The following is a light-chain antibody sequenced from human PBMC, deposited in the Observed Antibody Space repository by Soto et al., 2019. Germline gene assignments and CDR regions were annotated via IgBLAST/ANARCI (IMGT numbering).Light chain of an antibody. J-gene: IGKJ1*01. Sequence: EIVLTQSPGTLSLSPGERATLSCRASQSISSSYLAWYQHKPGQAPRLLIYGASNRATGIPDRFSGSGSGTDFTLTISRLEPEDFAVYYCQQYGSSLTWTFAQGTKVDIK. CDR2: GAS. CDR1: QSISSSY. CDR3: QQYGSSLTWT. V-gene: IGKV3-20*01.